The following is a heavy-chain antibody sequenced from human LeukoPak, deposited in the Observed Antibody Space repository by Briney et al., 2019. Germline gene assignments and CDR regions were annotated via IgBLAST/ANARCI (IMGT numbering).Heavy chain of an antibody. D-gene: IGHD3-22*01. CDR2: IIPIFGTA. V-gene: IGHV1-69*05. CDR1: GGTFSSYA. Sequence: SVKVSCKASGGTFSSYAVSWVRQAPGQGLEWMGGIIPIFGTANYAQKFQGRVTITTDESTSTAYMELSSLRSEDTAVYYCARDRYDSSGYYYYYYYMDVWGKGTTVTVSS. J-gene: IGHJ6*03. CDR3: ARDRYDSSGYYYYYYYMDV.